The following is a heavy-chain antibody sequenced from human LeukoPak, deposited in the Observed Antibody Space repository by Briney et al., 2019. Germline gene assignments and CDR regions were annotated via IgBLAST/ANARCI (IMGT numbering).Heavy chain of an antibody. Sequence: PSETLSLTCTVSGGSISSSSYYWGWIRQPPGKGLEWIGSIYYSGSTYYNPSLKSRVTISVDTSKNQFSLKLSSVTAADTAVYYCASPDNIFTGYYYWGQGTLVTVCS. CDR3: ASPDNIFTGYYY. V-gene: IGHV4-39*01. D-gene: IGHD3-9*01. CDR1: GGSISSSSYY. CDR2: IYYSGST. J-gene: IGHJ4*02.